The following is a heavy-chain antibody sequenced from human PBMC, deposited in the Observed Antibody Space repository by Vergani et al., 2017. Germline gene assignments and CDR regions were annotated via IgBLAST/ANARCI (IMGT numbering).Heavy chain of an antibody. D-gene: IGHD2-2*01. Sequence: EVQLVESGGGLVQPGGSLRLSCVVSGFDFSSYIMNWVRQAPGKGLEWVSFVSTGTKSQSYAESVKGRFTISRDSAKNSLYLQMDSLRAEDTAVYYCAREYSSTSGRSFDFWGQGTKGTVSS. CDR3: AREYSSTSGRSFDF. CDR1: GFDFSSYI. V-gene: IGHV3-48*01. CDR2: VSTGTKSQ. J-gene: IGHJ3*01.